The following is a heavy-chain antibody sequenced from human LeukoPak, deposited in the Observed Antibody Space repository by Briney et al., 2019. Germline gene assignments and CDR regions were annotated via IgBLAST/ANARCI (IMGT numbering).Heavy chain of an antibody. D-gene: IGHD1-14*01. J-gene: IGHJ4*02. Sequence: SETLSLTCTVSGGSISSGDYYWSWIRQPAGKGLEWIGRIYTSGSTNYNPSLKSRVTMSVDTSKNQFSLKLSSVTAADTAVYYCARLATRNHYYFDYWGQGTLVTVSS. V-gene: IGHV4-61*02. CDR1: GGSISSGDYY. CDR2: IYTSGST. CDR3: ARLATRNHYYFDY.